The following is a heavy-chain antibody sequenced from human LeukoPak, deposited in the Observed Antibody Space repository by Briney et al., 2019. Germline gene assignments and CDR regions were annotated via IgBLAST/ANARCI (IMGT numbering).Heavy chain of an antibody. CDR2: ISSSGSTI. CDR3: ATWGLGYCSSTSCYSFDY. V-gene: IGHV3-11*04. J-gene: IGHJ4*02. Sequence: PGGSLRLSCAASGFTFSDYYMSWIRQAPGKGLEWVSYISSSGSTIYYADSVKGRFTISRDNAKSSLYLQMNSLRAEDTAVYYCATWGLGYCSSTSCYSFDYWGQGTLVTVSS. D-gene: IGHD2-2*01. CDR1: GFTFSDYY.